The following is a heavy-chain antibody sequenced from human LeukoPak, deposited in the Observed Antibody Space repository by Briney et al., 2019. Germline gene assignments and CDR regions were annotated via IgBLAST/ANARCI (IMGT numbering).Heavy chain of an antibody. J-gene: IGHJ4*02. CDR2: IYPGDSDT. Sequence: GESLKISCKGSGYSFTSYWIGLVRQMPGKGLEGMGIIYPGDSDTRDSPSFQGQVTISADKSISTAYLQWSSLKASDTAMYYCARHSIHYYDSSGYYYDYWGQGTLVTVSS. CDR3: ARHSIHYYDSSGYYYDY. CDR1: GYSFTSYW. D-gene: IGHD3-22*01. V-gene: IGHV5-51*01.